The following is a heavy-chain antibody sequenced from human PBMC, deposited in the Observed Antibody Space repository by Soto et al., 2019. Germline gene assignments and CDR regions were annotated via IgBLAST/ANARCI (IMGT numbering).Heavy chain of an antibody. J-gene: IGHJ4*02. V-gene: IGHV3-23*01. CDR3: AAQGTYYYDSSGYFDY. CDR2: ISGSGGST. CDR1: GFTFSSYA. D-gene: IGHD3-22*01. Sequence: PGGSLRLSCAASGFTFSSYAMSWVRQAPGKGLEWVSAISGSGGSTYCADSVKGRFTISRDNSKNTLYLQMNSLRAEDTAVYYCAAQGTYYYDSSGYFDYWGQGTLVTVSS.